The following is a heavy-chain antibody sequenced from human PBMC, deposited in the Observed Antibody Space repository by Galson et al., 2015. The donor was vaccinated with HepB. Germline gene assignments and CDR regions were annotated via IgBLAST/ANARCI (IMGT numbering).Heavy chain of an antibody. D-gene: IGHD3-22*01. CDR1: GFTLSNYG. CDR3: ARDSDTSGYYDTFDI. J-gene: IGHJ3*02. Sequence: SLRLSCAASGFTLSNYGIHWVRQPPGKGLEWVAVIWNNGRDKFYADSEKGRSTISKDYSKTTLSLQRNSMRADDTAVYYCARDSDTSGYYDTFDIWGQGTMVTVS. V-gene: IGHV3-33*01. CDR2: IWNNGRDK.